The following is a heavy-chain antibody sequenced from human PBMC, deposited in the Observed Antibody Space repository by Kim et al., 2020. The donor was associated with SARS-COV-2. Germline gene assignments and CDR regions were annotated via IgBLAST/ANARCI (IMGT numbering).Heavy chain of an antibody. J-gene: IGHJ4*03. CDR1: GGSFSGYY. V-gene: IGHV4-34*01. CDR2: INHSGST. Sequence: SETLSLTCAVYGGSFSGYYWSWIRQPPGKGLEWIGEINHSGSTNYNPSLKSRVTISVDTSKNQFSLKLSSVTAADTAVYYCATTYYYGSGSPRRGYFDY. CDR3: ATTYYYGSGSPRRGYFDY. D-gene: IGHD3-10*01.